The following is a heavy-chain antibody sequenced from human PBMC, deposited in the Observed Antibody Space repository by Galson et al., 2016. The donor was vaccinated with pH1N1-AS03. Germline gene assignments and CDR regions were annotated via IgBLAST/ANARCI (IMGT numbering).Heavy chain of an antibody. CDR1: GFTVSSGY. V-gene: IGHV3-66*02. Sequence: SLRLSCAATGFTVSSGYHMSWVRQAPGKGLEWVSVIHPVGDTYTADSVKGRFTISRDNFENMVYLQMNSLRPEDTAVYYCAGDEGFANGINVWGQGTTVTVSS. CDR3: AGDEGFANGINV. CDR2: IHPVGDT. D-gene: IGHD3-3*01. J-gene: IGHJ6*02.